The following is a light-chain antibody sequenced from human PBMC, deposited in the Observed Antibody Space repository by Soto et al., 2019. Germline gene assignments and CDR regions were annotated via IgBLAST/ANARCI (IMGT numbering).Light chain of an antibody. CDR2: DAS. J-gene: IGKJ2*01. Sequence: EIVMTQSPATLSVSPGERATLSCRASQSVSSNLAWYQQKPGQAPRLLIYDASTRATGIPARFSGSGSGPEFNLTISSLQSEDFAVYYCQQYNNWPPSYTFGHGTKLEIK. CDR1: QSVSSN. CDR3: QQYNNWPPSYT. V-gene: IGKV3-15*01.